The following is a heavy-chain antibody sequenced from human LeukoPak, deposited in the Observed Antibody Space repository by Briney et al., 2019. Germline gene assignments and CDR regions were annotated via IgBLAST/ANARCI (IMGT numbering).Heavy chain of an antibody. CDR3: ARHYDSSAYWYYFDY. Sequence: SETLFLTCTVSGGSISSYYWSWIRQPPGKGLEWIGYIYYSGSTNYNPSLKSRVTISVDTSKNQFSLKLSSVTAADTAVYYCARHYDSSAYWYYFDYWGQGTLVTVSS. V-gene: IGHV4-59*08. J-gene: IGHJ4*02. CDR1: GGSISSYY. CDR2: IYYSGST. D-gene: IGHD3-22*01.